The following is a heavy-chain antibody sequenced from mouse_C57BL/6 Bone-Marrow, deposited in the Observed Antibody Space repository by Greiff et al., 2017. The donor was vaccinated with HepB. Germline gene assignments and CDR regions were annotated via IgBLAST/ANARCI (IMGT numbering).Heavy chain of an antibody. D-gene: IGHD2-5*01. Sequence: EVKVVESGGGLVQPKGSLKLSCAASGFSFNTYAMNWVRQAPGKGLEWVARIRSKSNNYATYYADSVKDRFTISRDDSESMLYLQMNNLKTEDTAMYDCVRHSKAPSYAMDYWGQGTSVTVSS. J-gene: IGHJ4*01. V-gene: IGHV10-1*01. CDR3: VRHSKAPSYAMDY. CDR2: IRSKSNNYAT. CDR1: GFSFNTYA.